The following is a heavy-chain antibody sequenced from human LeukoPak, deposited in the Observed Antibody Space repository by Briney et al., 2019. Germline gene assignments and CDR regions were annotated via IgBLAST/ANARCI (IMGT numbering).Heavy chain of an antibody. J-gene: IGHJ4*02. CDR2: ISGSGGST. D-gene: IGHD5-18*01. V-gene: IGHV3-23*01. CDR1: GFTVSSNY. Sequence: PGGSLRLSCAASGFTVSSNYVSWVRQAPGKGLEWVSAISGSGGSTYYADSVKGRFTISRDNSKNTLYLQMNSLRAEDTAVYYCAKDRIQLWFCYFDYWGQGTLVTVSS. CDR3: AKDRIQLWFCYFDY.